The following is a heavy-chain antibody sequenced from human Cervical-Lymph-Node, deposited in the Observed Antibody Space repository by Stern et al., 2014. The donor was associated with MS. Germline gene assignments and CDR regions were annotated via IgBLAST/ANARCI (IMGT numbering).Heavy chain of an antibody. D-gene: IGHD4-17*01. CDR1: GGSLSSSFA. J-gene: IGHJ5*02. CDR3: ARGIVTNRPASTLHNLFDH. Sequence: QVQLVQSGAEVKKPGSSVNVSCQASGGSLSSSFAVTWVRQAPGQGLEWMGRIIPIIGLANYAQKFQTRLTITADKSTSTVYMELSSLTSEDTALYYCARGIVTNRPASTLHNLFDHWGQGTLVTVSS. V-gene: IGHV1-69*09. CDR2: IIPIIGLA.